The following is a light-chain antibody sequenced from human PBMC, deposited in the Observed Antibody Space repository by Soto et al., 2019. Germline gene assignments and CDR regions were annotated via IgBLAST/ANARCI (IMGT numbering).Light chain of an antibody. CDR3: CSYAGNYNYV. Sequence: QSALTQPRSVSASPGQSVTISCTGTSSDVAGYYFVSWYQHHPGKAPKLMIYDVSKRPSGVPDRFSGSKSGYTASLTISGLQAEDEADYYCCSYAGNYNYVFGTRTKLTVL. J-gene: IGLJ1*01. V-gene: IGLV2-11*01. CDR2: DVS. CDR1: SSDVAGYYF.